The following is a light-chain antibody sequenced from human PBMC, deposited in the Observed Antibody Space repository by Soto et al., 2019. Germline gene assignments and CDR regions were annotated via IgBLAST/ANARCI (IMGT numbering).Light chain of an antibody. Sequence: EIVMTQSPATLSVSPGERATLSCRASQSVSSNLAWYQQKPGQAPRLLIYGASTRATGIPTRFSGSGSGTEFTLTISSLQSEDFAMYICQQYNNWPPDRTFGQGTKVEIK. CDR1: QSVSSN. CDR2: GAS. CDR3: QQYNNWPPDRT. V-gene: IGKV3-15*01. J-gene: IGKJ1*01.